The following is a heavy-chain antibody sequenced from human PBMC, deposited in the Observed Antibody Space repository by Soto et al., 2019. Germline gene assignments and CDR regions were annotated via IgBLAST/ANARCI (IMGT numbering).Heavy chain of an antibody. Sequence: EVQLWESGGGLVQPGGSLRLSCAASGFIFNNYALTWVRQSPGKGLEWVSNSGGSGGTTYNADAVQGRFTISRDSSKNTLSLQMNSLRVEDTATYYCARDWTGNTCPCLDVWGKWTTVSVSS. CDR2: SGGSGGTT. J-gene: IGHJ6*04. CDR3: ARDWTGNTCPCLDV. D-gene: IGHD2-8*02. V-gene: IGHV3-23*01. CDR1: GFIFNNYA.